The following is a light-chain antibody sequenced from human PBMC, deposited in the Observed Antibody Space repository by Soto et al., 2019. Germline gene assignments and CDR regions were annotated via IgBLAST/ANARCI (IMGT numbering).Light chain of an antibody. Sequence: EIVMTQSPATLSLSPGERATLSCRASQSVGKYLVWYQQKPGQAPRLLIYDASNRATGIPARFSGSGSGTDFTLTISSLQPDDFATYYCQQYNSYPWTFGQGTKVDIK. CDR1: QSVGKY. V-gene: IGKV3-11*01. CDR3: QQYNSYPWT. CDR2: DAS. J-gene: IGKJ1*01.